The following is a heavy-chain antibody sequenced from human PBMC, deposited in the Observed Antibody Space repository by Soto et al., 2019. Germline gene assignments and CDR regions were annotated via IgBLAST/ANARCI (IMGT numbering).Heavy chain of an antibody. V-gene: IGHV4-30-4*01. D-gene: IGHD2-15*01. CDR3: ARECSSSPEYFDF. Sequence: SETLSLTCSVSGGSISSDDYYWTWIRQPPGEGLEWIGYIYYTGRTSSTPSLESRVTISIDTSKNQLSLKLGSVSAADTAVYYCARECSSSPEYFDFWGPGTLVTVSS. J-gene: IGHJ4*02. CDR1: GGSISSDDYY. CDR2: IYYTGRT.